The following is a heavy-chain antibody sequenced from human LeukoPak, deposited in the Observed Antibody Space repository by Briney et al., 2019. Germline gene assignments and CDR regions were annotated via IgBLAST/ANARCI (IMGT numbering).Heavy chain of an antibody. J-gene: IGHJ4*02. D-gene: IGHD2-2*01. CDR1: GLTFSSYA. Sequence: QTGGSLRLSCAASGLTFSSYAMSWVRQAPGRGLEWVSAIRGSGGSTYYADSVKGRFTISRDNSKNTLYLQMNSLRAEDTAVYYCAKEGRCSSTSCYSHVDYWGQGTLVTVSS. V-gene: IGHV3-23*01. CDR2: IRGSGGST. CDR3: AKEGRCSSTSCYSHVDY.